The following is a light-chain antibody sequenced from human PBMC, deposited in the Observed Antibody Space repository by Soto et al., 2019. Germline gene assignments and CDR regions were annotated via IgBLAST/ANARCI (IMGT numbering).Light chain of an antibody. Sequence: ETVMTQSPATLSLSPGERATLSCRASQSVSSKLVWYQQKPGQAPRFLIYGASTRATGIPARFRGSGSGTEFTLTIDSLQSEDFAVYSCLQYHNLWAFGQGTKVEI. J-gene: IGKJ1*01. CDR2: GAS. CDR1: QSVSSK. CDR3: LQYHNLWA. V-gene: IGKV3-15*01.